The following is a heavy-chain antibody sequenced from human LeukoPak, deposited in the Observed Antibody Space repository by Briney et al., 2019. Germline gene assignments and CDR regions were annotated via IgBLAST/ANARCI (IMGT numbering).Heavy chain of an antibody. Sequence: GGSLRLSCAASGFTFSSYAMSWVRQAPGKGLEWVSAISGSGGSTYYADSVKGRFTISRDNSKNTLYLQMNSLRAEDTAVYYCARVGHCSSTACFIDYWGQGTLVTVSS. V-gene: IGHV3-23*01. D-gene: IGHD2-2*01. J-gene: IGHJ4*02. CDR3: ARVGHCSSTACFIDY. CDR1: GFTFSSYA. CDR2: ISGSGGST.